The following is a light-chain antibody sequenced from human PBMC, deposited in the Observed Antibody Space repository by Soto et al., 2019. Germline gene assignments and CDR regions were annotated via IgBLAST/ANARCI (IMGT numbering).Light chain of an antibody. CDR3: QSYGNNVSGWV. CDR2: ADY. CDR1: SSNIGPGYD. V-gene: IGLV1-40*01. J-gene: IGLJ3*02. Sequence: QSVLTQPPSVSGAPGQRVTISCTGSSSNIGPGYDVHWYQQLPGTAPKLLIYADYERPSGVPDRFSGSKSGASAALVITGLRADDEADYYCQSYGNNVSGWVFGGGTKLTVL.